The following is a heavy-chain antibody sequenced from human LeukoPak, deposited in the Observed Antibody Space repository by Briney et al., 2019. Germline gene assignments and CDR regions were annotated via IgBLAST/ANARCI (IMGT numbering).Heavy chain of an antibody. CDR2: ISDSGGSR. D-gene: IGHD6-19*01. CDR1: GFTFSTFA. V-gene: IGHV3-23*01. Sequence: GSLRLSCAASGFTFSTFAMNWVRQAPGKGLEWVSAISDSGGSRYYADSVKGRFTISRDNAKNTVYLQMNSLRVEDTAVYYCAKGGGWLYYFDYWGQGSLVSVSS. J-gene: IGHJ4*02. CDR3: AKGGGWLYYFDY.